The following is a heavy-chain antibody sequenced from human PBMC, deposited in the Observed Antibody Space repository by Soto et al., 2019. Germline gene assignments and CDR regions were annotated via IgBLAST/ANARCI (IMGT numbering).Heavy chain of an antibody. D-gene: IGHD2-21*01. J-gene: IGHJ4*02. Sequence: SETLSLTCTVSGGSISSYYWSWIRQPPGKGLEWIGYIYYSGSTNYNPSLKSRVTISVDTSKNQFSLKLSSVTAADTAVYYCARGDPQFSYWGQGTLVTVSS. CDR2: IYYSGST. CDR3: ARGDPQFSY. V-gene: IGHV4-59*01. CDR1: GGSISSYY.